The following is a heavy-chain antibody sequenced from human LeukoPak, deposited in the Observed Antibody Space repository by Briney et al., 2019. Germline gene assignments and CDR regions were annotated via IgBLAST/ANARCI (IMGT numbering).Heavy chain of an antibody. J-gene: IGHJ5*02. V-gene: IGHV5-51*01. CDR1: GYSFTSYW. CDR2: IYPGDSDT. D-gene: IGHD2-2*01. Sequence: GESLKISCKGSGYSFTSYWIGWVRQMPGKGLEWMGIIYPGDSDTRYSPSFQGQVTISADKSISTAYLQWSSLKASDTAMYYCARHLSTHCSSTSCPGWFDPWGQGTLVTVSS. CDR3: ARHLSTHCSSTSCPGWFDP.